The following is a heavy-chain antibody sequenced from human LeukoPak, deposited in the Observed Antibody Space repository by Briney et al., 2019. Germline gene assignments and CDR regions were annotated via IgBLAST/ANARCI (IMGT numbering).Heavy chain of an antibody. J-gene: IGHJ4*02. CDR3: ASIAAAGG. D-gene: IGHD6-13*01. CDR1: GFTFSSYS. Sequence: GGSLRLSCAASGFTFSSYSMNWVRQAPGKGLEWVSYISSSRSTIYYADSVKGRFTISRDNAKNSLYLQMNGLRAEDTAVYYCASIAAAGGWGQGTLVTVSS. CDR2: ISSSRSTI. V-gene: IGHV3-48*01.